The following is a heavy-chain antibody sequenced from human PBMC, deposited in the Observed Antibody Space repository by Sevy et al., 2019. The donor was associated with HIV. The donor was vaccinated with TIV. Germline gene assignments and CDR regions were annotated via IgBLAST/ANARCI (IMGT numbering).Heavy chain of an antibody. CDR1: GYTFTSYA. CDR3: ARESSTANYDFWSGPSPYYYYGMDV. V-gene: IGHV7-4-1*02. D-gene: IGHD3-3*01. CDR2: INTNTGNP. Sequence: ASVKVSCKASGYTFTSYAMNWVRQAPGQGLEWMGWINTNTGNPTYAQGFTGRFVFSLDTSVSTAYLQISSLKAEDTAVYYCARESSTANYDFWSGPSPYYYYGMDVWGQGTTVTVSS. J-gene: IGHJ6*02.